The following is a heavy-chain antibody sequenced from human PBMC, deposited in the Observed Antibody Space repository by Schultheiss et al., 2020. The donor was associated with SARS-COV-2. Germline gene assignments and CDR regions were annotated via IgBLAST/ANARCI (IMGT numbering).Heavy chain of an antibody. D-gene: IGHD3-22*01. V-gene: IGHV3-11*06. Sequence: GGSLRLSCAASGFTFSDYYMSWIRQAPGKGLEWVSYISSSSSYIYYADSVKGRFTISRDNAKNSLYLQMNSLRAEDTAVYYCAKVRCPMIVVVIPSCFDYWGQGTLVTVSS. J-gene: IGHJ4*02. CDR1: GFTFSDYY. CDR3: AKVRCPMIVVVIPSCFDY. CDR2: ISSSSSYI.